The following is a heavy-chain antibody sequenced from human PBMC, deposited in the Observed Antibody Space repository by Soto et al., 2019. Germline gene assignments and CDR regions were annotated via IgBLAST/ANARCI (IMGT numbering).Heavy chain of an antibody. CDR3: AREIRCRYQFDY. J-gene: IGHJ4*02. V-gene: IGHV4-30-4*01. Sequence: SETLSLTCTVSGASISSGDYYWSWIRQPPGKGLEWIGYVYYSGSTFYNPSLKSRLTISVDTSKNQFSLKLSSVTAADTAVYYCAREIRCRYQFDYWGQGTLVTVSS. D-gene: IGHD3-16*02. CDR2: VYYSGST. CDR1: GASISSGDYY.